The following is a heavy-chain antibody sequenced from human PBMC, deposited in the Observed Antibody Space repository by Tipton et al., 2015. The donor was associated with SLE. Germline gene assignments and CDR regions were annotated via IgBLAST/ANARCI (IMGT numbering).Heavy chain of an antibody. CDR2: IYYSGST. CDR1: GGSFSSHY. CDR3: ARSAGYGSSWAHFDY. J-gene: IGHJ4*02. Sequence: TLSLTCTVSGGSFSSHYWSGIRQPPGKGLEWIGYIYYSGSTNYNPSLKSRVTISVDTSKNQFSLKLSSVTAADTAVYYCARSAGYGSSWAHFDYWGQGTLVTVSS. D-gene: IGHD6-13*01. V-gene: IGHV4-59*11.